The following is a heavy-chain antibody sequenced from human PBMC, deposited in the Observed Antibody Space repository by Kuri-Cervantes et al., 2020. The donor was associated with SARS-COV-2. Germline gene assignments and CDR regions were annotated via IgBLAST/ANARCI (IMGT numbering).Heavy chain of an antibody. CDR3: ARDPHIRLSDAFDI. CDR2: IYYSGST. CDR1: GGSISSSSYY. D-gene: IGHD2-2*02. Sequence: SETLSLTCTVSGGSISSSSYYWGWIRQPPGKGLEWIGSIYYSGSTYYNPSLKSRVTMSVDTSKNQFSLKLSSVTAADTAVYYCARDPHIRLSDAFDIWGQGTMVTVSS. J-gene: IGHJ3*02. V-gene: IGHV4-39*07.